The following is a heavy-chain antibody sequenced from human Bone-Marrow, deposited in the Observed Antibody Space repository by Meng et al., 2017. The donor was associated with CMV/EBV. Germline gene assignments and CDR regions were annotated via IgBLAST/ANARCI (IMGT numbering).Heavy chain of an antibody. Sequence: GGSLRLSCAASGFTFSSYGMHWVRQAPGKGLEWVAVIWYDGSNKYYADSVKGRFTISRDNSKNTLYLQMNSLRAEDTAVYYCAKALSPSCYDFWSGYSPRHGMDVWGQGTTVTVSS. D-gene: IGHD3-3*01. CDR2: IWYDGSNK. CDR1: GFTFSSYG. V-gene: IGHV3-33*06. J-gene: IGHJ6*02. CDR3: AKALSPSCYDFWSGYSPRHGMDV.